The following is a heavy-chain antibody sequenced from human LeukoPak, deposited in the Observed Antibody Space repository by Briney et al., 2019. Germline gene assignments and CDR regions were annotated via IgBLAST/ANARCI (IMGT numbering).Heavy chain of an antibody. V-gene: IGHV4-30-2*01. J-gene: IGHJ6*03. CDR2: IYHSGST. CDR1: GGSISSGGYY. D-gene: IGHD2/OR15-2a*01. CDR3: ARVLSRRAYYYMDV. Sequence: SQTLSLTCTVSGGSISSGGYYWSWIRQPPGKGLEWIGYIYHSGSTYYNPSLKSRVTISVDRSKNQFSLKLSSVTAADTAVYYCARVLSRRAYYYMDVWGKGTTVTVSS.